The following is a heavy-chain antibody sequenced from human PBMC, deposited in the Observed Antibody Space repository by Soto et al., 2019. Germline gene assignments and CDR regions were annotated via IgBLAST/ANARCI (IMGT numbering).Heavy chain of an antibody. CDR3: ARDRAYDYVWGSYRRHEDAFDI. Sequence: SEALSLSCAVYGGSFSGYYWILIRQPPGKGLEWIGEINHSGSTNYNPSLKSRVTISVDTSKNQFSLKLSSVTAADTAVYYCARDRAYDYVWGSYRRHEDAFDIWGQGTMVTVSS. V-gene: IGHV4-34*01. J-gene: IGHJ3*02. CDR2: INHSGST. D-gene: IGHD3-16*02. CDR1: GGSFSGYY.